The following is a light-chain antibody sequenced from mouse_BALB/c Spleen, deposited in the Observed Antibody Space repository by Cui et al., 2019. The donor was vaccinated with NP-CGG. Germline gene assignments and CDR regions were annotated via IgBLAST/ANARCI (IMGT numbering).Light chain of an antibody. CDR2: GTN. V-gene: IGLV1*01. CDR3: ALWYSNHWV. J-gene: IGLJ1*01. Sequence: AVVTTESAVTTSPGETVTLTCRSSTGAVTTNNYANWVQEKPDHLFTGLIGGTNNRVPGVPARFSGSLIGDKAVLTITGAQTEDEAIYFCALWYSNHWVFGGGTKLTVL. CDR1: TGAVTTNNY.